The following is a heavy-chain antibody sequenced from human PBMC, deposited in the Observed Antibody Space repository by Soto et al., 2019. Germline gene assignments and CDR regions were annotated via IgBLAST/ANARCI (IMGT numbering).Heavy chain of an antibody. CDR1: GVTSGDIICR. CDR3: ARQRFLDWPKPTYFHHGMDV. J-gene: IGHJ6*02. D-gene: IGHD3-3*01. V-gene: IGHV4-39*01. Sequence: TVAGVTSGDIICRRGRIRQHPGKGLEWIGSIYYSGSTYYNPSLKSRVTISVDTSKNQFSLKLSSVTAADTAVYYCARQRFLDWPKPTYFHHGMDVCGQGTTV. CDR2: IYYSGST.